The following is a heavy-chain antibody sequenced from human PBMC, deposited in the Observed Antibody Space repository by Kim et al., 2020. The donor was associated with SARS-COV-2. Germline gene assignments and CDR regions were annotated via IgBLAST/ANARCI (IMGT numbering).Heavy chain of an antibody. CDR2: IYTSGST. Sequence: SETLSLTCTVSGGSISSYYWSWIRQPAGKGLEWIGRIYTSGSTNYNPSLKSRVTMSVDTSKNQFSLKLSSVTAADTAVYYCARDGPWRDGIVVVPDLKKLSSWFDPWGQGTLVTVSS. CDR3: ARDGPWRDGIVVVPDLKKLSSWFDP. D-gene: IGHD2-2*01. CDR1: GGSISSYY. V-gene: IGHV4-4*07. J-gene: IGHJ5*02.